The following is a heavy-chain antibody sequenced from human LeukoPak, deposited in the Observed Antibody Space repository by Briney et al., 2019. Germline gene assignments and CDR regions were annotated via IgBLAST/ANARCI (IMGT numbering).Heavy chain of an antibody. J-gene: IGHJ6*03. Sequence: SETLSLTCTVPGGSISSYYWSWIRQPPGKGLEWIGYIYYSGTTNYNPSLKSRVTISVDTSKNQFSLKLSSVTAADTAVYYCARAIPTYSPYHYYYMDVWGKGNTVTISS. CDR3: ARAIPTYSPYHYYYMDV. CDR1: GGSISSYY. V-gene: IGHV4-59*01. D-gene: IGHD2-21*01. CDR2: IYYSGTT.